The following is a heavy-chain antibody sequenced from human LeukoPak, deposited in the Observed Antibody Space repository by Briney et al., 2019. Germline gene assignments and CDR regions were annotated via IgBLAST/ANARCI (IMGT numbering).Heavy chain of an antibody. Sequence: GGSLRLSCAASGFTFSSYSMNWVRQAPGKGLEWVSSISSSSSYIYYADSVRGRFTISRDNAKNSLYLQMNSLRAEDTAVYYCTVTTSYYYYYMDVWGKGTTVTVSS. CDR1: GFTFSSYS. V-gene: IGHV3-21*01. CDR3: TVTTSYYYYYMDV. CDR2: ISSSSSYI. D-gene: IGHD4-17*01. J-gene: IGHJ6*03.